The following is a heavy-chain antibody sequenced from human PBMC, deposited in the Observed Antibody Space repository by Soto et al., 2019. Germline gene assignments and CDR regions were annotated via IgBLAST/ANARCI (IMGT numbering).Heavy chain of an antibody. CDR2: IYSGGNR. CDR3: AGRPRVMYGDLHRLDY. CDR1: VFTGSGNY. J-gene: IGHJ4*02. D-gene: IGHD2-21*02. V-gene: IGHV3-53*01. Sequence: HPRWSLRLSCSASVFTGSGNYMAWWRQAPGRGLEWVSVIYSGGNRYYTDSVKGRFTISSDNSKNTLYLQMNSLRSEDTAVYYCAGRPRVMYGDLHRLDYWGQGSLVTVS.